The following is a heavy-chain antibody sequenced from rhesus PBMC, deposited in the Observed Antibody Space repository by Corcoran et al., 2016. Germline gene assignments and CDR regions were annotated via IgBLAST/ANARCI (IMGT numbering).Heavy chain of an antibody. V-gene: IGHV4S7*01. CDR2: IYGGSGRT. J-gene: IGHJ4*01. CDR1: GGSISGYYL. Sequence: QVQLQESGPGVVKPSETLSLTCAVSGGSISGYYLWSWIRQPPGKGLEWIGYIYGGSGRTSYNPSLKSRVIISIDTSKNQFSLKLSSVTAADTAVYYCARDGEYIGYWGQGLLVTVSS. D-gene: IGHD7-45*01. CDR3: ARDGEYIGY.